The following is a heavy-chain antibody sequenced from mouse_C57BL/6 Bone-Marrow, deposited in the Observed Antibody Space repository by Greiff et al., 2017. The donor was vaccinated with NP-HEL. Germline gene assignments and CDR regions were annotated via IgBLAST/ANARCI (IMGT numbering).Heavy chain of an antibody. CDR2: INPYNGDT. Sequence: VQLKQSGPELVKPGDSVKISCKASGYSFTGYFMNWVMQSHGKSLEWIGRINPYNGDTFYNQKFKGKATLTVDKSSSTAHMELRSLTSEDSAVYYCARSSTMRAMDYWGQGTSVTVSS. CDR1: GYSFTGYF. D-gene: IGHD2-4*01. V-gene: IGHV1-20*01. J-gene: IGHJ4*01. CDR3: ARSSTMRAMDY.